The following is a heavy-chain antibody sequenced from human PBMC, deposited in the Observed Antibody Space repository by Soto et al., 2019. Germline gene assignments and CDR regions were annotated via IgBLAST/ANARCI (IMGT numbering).Heavy chain of an antibody. CDR3: ARDLGVVVPAASPFDP. D-gene: IGHD2-2*01. Sequence: SVKVSCKASGGTFSSYAISWVRQAPGQGLEWMGGIIPIFGTANYAQKFQGRVTITADESTGTAYMELSSLRSEDTAVYYCARDLGVVVPAASPFDPWGQGTLVTVSS. CDR1: GGTFSSYA. CDR2: IIPIFGTA. J-gene: IGHJ5*02. V-gene: IGHV1-69*13.